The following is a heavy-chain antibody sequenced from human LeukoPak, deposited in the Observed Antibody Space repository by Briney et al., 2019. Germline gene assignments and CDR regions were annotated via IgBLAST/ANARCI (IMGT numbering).Heavy chain of an antibody. Sequence: GGSLTLSCAASGFIFSNYAMSWVRQAPGKGLEWVSAISESGGETYHADSVKGRFTISRDTSKSTLYLQLNSLRAEDTAIYYCAKGIDSTGYYPFDYWGQGTLVTVPS. CDR2: ISESGGET. V-gene: IGHV3-23*01. CDR3: AKGIDSTGYYPFDY. J-gene: IGHJ4*02. D-gene: IGHD3-22*01. CDR1: GFIFSNYA.